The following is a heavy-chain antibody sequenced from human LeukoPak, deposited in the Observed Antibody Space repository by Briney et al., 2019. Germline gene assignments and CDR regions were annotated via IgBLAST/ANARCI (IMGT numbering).Heavy chain of an antibody. CDR2: INWNSDSI. CDR1: GFAFSSYS. V-gene: IGHV3-9*01. CDR3: ARDLGQYYDTSDNWFDP. Sequence: PGGSLRLSCTASGFAFSSYSMSWVRQAPGKGLEWVSGINWNSDSIGYADSVKGRFTTSRDNAKNSLYLQMNSLRAEDTAVYYCARDLGQYYDTSDNWFDPWGQGTLVTVSS. J-gene: IGHJ5*02. D-gene: IGHD3-22*01.